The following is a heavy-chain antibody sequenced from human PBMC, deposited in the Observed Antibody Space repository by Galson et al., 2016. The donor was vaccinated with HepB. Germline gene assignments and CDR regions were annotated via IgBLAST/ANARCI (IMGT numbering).Heavy chain of an antibody. CDR3: ARRVGRWLPVDY. CDR1: GGSISSSSYY. CDR2: IYYSGST. J-gene: IGHJ4*02. V-gene: IGHV4-39*01. Sequence: ETLSLTCTVSGGSISSSSYYWGWIRQPPGKGLEWIGSIYYSGSTYYNPSLKSRVTISVDTSKNQFSLKLSSVAAADTAVYYRARRVGRWLPVDYWGQGTLVTVSS. D-gene: IGHD5-24*01.